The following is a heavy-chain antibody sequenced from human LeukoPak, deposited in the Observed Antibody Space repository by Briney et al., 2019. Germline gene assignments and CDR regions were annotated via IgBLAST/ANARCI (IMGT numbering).Heavy chain of an antibody. Sequence: ASVKVSCKASGCTFTSYGISWVRQAPGQGLEWIGWISAYNGNTNYAQKLQGRVTMTTDTSTSTAYMELRSLRSDDTAVYYCARTHVAAAGNYYYYYGMDVWGQGTTVTVSS. D-gene: IGHD6-13*01. CDR2: ISAYNGNT. J-gene: IGHJ6*02. V-gene: IGHV1-18*01. CDR1: GCTFTSYG. CDR3: ARTHVAAAGNYYYYYGMDV.